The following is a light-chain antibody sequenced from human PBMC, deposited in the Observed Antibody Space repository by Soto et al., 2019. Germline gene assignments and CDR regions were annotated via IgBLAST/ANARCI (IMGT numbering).Light chain of an antibody. Sequence: SYELTQPPSVSVSPGQTARITCSGDALPKQYAYWYQQKPGQAPVLVIYKDSERHSGIPERFSGSSSGTTVTLTISGVQAEDEADYYCQSADSSGTVVFGGGTKLTVL. CDR1: ALPKQY. J-gene: IGLJ2*01. CDR3: QSADSSGTVV. CDR2: KDS. V-gene: IGLV3-25*03.